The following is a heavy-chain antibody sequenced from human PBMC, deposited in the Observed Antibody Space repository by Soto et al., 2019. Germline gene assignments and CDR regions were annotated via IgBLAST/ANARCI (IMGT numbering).Heavy chain of an antibody. CDR3: VRDRDCSSISCLDCFGI. CDR1: GYAFNKHG. J-gene: IGHJ3*02. CDR2: ISTDSDRA. D-gene: IGHD2-2*01. Sequence: QIQLVQSGAEVKKAGASVKVSCKASGYAFNKHGISWVRQAPGQGLEWMGWISTDSDRADYAQKFQGRPTMTTETSTTTAYMDLRSLRSDDTAIYFCVRDRDCSSISCLDCFGIWCQGKMVSVSS. V-gene: IGHV1-18*01.